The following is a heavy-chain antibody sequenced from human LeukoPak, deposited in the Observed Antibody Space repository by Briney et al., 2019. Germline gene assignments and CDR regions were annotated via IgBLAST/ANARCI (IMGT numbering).Heavy chain of an antibody. CDR3: ATLGGYYDSSGYYYN. Sequence: SETLSLTCAVYGVSFSGYYWSWIRQPPGKGLEWIGEINHSGSTNYNPSLKSRVTISVDTSKNQFSLKLTSVTAADTAVYYCATLGGYYDSSGYYYNWGQGTLVTVSS. CDR2: INHSGST. D-gene: IGHD3-22*01. J-gene: IGHJ4*02. V-gene: IGHV4-34*01. CDR1: GVSFSGYY.